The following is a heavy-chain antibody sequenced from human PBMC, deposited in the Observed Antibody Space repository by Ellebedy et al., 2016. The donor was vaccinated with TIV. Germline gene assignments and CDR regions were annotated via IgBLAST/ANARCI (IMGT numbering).Heavy chain of an antibody. CDR1: GFTFADHG. Sequence: GESLKISCEVSGFTFADHGMSWVRQAPGQGLEWVSGINSNGDKTGYADSVKGRFTISRDNAKKSLYLQMNSLRVEDTALYYCASGSGSGRAGAYWGQGTLVTVSS. CDR2: INSNGDKT. CDR3: ASGSGSGRAGAY. J-gene: IGHJ4*02. V-gene: IGHV3-20*04. D-gene: IGHD3-10*01.